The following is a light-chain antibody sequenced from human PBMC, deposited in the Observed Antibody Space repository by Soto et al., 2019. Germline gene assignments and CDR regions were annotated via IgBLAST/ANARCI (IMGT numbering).Light chain of an antibody. CDR1: QDIRND. CDR2: GAS. V-gene: IGKV1-6*01. Sequence: AIQMTQSPSSLSASIGDRVTITCRASQDIRNDLGWYQQKPGTAPKFLIYGASTLQSGVPSRFSGSGSGTDFTLTINSLQPGDFATYYRLQEDSYPRTFGQWTKGEVK. CDR3: LQEDSYPRT. J-gene: IGKJ1*01.